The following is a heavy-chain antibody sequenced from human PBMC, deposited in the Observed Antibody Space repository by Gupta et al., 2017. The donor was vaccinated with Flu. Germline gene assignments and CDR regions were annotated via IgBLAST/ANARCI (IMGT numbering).Heavy chain of an antibody. Sequence: EVQLVESGGGLVQPGGSLRLSCGASGCPFTSLTMHWVRQVPGKGLEWLAYISASGSHIVYADSVKDRFTVFRDDAKNSLYLLINSLRDEDTAVYYCASHRSSNWFENWGQGTLVTVSS. CDR3: ASHRSSNWFEN. CDR1: GCPFTSLT. J-gene: IGHJ5*02. D-gene: IGHD6-13*01. CDR2: ISASGSHI. V-gene: IGHV3-48*02.